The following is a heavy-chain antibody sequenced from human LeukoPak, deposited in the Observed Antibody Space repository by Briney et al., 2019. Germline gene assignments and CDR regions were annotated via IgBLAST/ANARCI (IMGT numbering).Heavy chain of an antibody. CDR3: ARPITMMDFDY. CDR1: GFTFSSYW. CDR2: IKPDGSER. Sequence: GGSLRLSCAASGFTFSSYWMGWVRQTRGKGLEWVANIKPDGSERYYVESVNGRFTISRDNAKNSLYLQMNSLRAEDTAVYYCARPITMMDFDYWGQGTLVTVSS. V-gene: IGHV3-7*01. J-gene: IGHJ4*02. D-gene: IGHD3-22*01.